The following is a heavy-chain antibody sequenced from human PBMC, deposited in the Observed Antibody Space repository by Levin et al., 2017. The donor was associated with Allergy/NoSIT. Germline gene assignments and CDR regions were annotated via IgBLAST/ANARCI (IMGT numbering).Heavy chain of an antibody. CDR2: INPNSGAT. Sequence: EASVKVSCKASGYTFTGYYMHWVRQAPGEGLEWMGRINPNSGATDSAQKFQGRVTMTRDTSTRTAYLELNRLRSDDTAIYYCARSMAQFDSWGQGTLVTVSS. J-gene: IGHJ4*02. CDR3: ARSMAQFDS. D-gene: IGHD5-24*01. CDR1: GYTFTGYY. V-gene: IGHV1-2*06.